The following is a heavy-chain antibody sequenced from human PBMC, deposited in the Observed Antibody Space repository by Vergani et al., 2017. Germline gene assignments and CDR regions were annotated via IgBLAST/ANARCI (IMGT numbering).Heavy chain of an antibody. D-gene: IGHD3-16*02. J-gene: IGHJ6*03. V-gene: IGHV4-61*02. CDR3: AREGVINYYYYYYMDV. CDR1: GGSISSGSYY. Sequence: QVQLQESGPGLVKPSQTLSLTCTVSGGSISSGSYYWSWIRQPAGKGLEWIGRIYTSGSTNYNPSLKSRVTISVDTAKNQFSLKLSSVTAADTAVYYCAREGVINYYYYYYMDVWGQGTTVTVSS. CDR2: IYTSGST.